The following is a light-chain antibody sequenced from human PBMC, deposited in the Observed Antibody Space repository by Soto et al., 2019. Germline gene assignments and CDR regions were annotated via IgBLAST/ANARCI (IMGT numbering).Light chain of an antibody. CDR3: TSSPPPPTRVF. Sequence: QSVLTQPASVSGSPGQSITISCTGTSSDVGGYNYVSWYQQHPGKAPKVMIYDVSNRPSGVSNRFSGSKSGNTASLTISGLQFEAEVYYYCTSSPPPPTRVFFAGGTNLP. V-gene: IGLV2-14*03. J-gene: IGLJ2*01. CDR2: DVS. CDR1: SSDVGGYNY.